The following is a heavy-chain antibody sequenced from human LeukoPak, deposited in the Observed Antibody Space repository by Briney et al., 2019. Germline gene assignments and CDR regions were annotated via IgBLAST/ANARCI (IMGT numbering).Heavy chain of an antibody. J-gene: IGHJ4*02. CDR1: GGSFSGYY. D-gene: IGHD3-16*01. CDR3: ARESGDYVWGSSDSAFDY. Sequence: SATLSLTCAVYGGSFSGYYWSWLRQPPGKGLEWMGEINHSGSTNYNPSLKSRGTISVDTSKSQFSLKLSSVTAADTAVYYCARESGDYVWGSSDSAFDYWGQGTLVTVSS. CDR2: INHSGST. V-gene: IGHV4-34*01.